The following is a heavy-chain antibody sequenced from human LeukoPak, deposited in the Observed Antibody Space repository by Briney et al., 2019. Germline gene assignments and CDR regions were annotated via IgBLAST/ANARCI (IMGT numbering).Heavy chain of an antibody. J-gene: IGHJ6*03. V-gene: IGHV4-4*07. D-gene: IGHD1-1*01. CDR1: GGSISSYY. Sequence: SETLSLTCTVSGGSISSYYWSWIRQPAGKGLEWIGRIYTSGSTNYNPSLKSRVTMSVDTSKNQFSLKLSSVTAADTAVYYCARDRSGDTGTEYYYYYMDVWGKGTTVTVSS. CDR2: IYTSGST. CDR3: ARDRSGDTGTEYYYYYMDV.